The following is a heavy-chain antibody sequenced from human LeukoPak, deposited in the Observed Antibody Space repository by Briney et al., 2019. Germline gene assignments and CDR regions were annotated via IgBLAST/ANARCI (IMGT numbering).Heavy chain of an antibody. CDR1: GFSFSSYS. Sequence: PGGSLRLSCAASGFSFSSYSMNWVRQAPGKGLEWVSYITSSSNAIYYADSVKGRFTISRDNAKNSLYLQMSSLRAEDTAVYYCARKSGSSGYPFDYWGQGILVSVS. CDR2: ITSSSNAI. V-gene: IGHV3-48*04. CDR3: ARKSGSSGYPFDY. D-gene: IGHD3-22*01. J-gene: IGHJ4*02.